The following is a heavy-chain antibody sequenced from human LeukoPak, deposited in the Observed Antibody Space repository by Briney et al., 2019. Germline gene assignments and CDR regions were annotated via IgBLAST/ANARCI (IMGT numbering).Heavy chain of an antibody. J-gene: IGHJ4*02. CDR3: AGREDYYDSSPLDY. D-gene: IGHD3-22*01. V-gene: IGHV4-4*02. CDR2: IYHSGST. CDR1: GGSISSSNW. Sequence: SETLSLTCAVSGGSISSSNWWSWVRQPPGKGLEWIGEIYHSGSTNYNPSLKSRVTISVDKSKNQFSLKLSSVTAADTAVYYCAGREDYYDSSPLDYWGQGTLVTVSS.